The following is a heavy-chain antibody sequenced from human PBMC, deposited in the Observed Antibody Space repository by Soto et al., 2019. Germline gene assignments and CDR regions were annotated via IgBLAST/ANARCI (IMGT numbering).Heavy chain of an antibody. CDR3: ARSGSTVTTRYYYYGMDV. CDR2: ISAYNGNT. Sequence: ASVKVSCKASDYTFTSYGISWVRQAPGQGLEWMGWISAYNGNTNYAQKLQGRVTMTTDTSTSTAYMELRSLRSDDTAVYYCARSGSTVTTRYYYYGMDVWGQGTTVTVSS. V-gene: IGHV1-18*01. D-gene: IGHD4-17*01. CDR1: DYTFTSYG. J-gene: IGHJ6*02.